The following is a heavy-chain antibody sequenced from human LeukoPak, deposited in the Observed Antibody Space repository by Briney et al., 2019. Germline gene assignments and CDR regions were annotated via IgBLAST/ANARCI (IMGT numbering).Heavy chain of an antibody. D-gene: IGHD1-26*01. J-gene: IGHJ4*02. CDR3: AREAIVRATVGY. V-gene: IGHV4-31*03. Sequence: PSETLSLTCTVSGGSISSGGYYWSWFRQHPGKGLEWIGYIYYNGSTYYNPSLKSRVTISVDTSKNQFSLKLSSVTAADTAVYYCAREAIVRATVGYWGQGTLVTVSS. CDR1: GGSISSGGYY. CDR2: IYYNGST.